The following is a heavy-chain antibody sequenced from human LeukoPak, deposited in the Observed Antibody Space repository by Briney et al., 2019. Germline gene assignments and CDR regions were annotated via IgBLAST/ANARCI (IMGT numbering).Heavy chain of an antibody. CDR2: TYYRSKWYN. J-gene: IGHJ4*02. V-gene: IGHV6-1*01. CDR1: GDSVSSDNVA. D-gene: IGHD3-16*01. CDR3: ARQMGALDY. Sequence: SQTLSLTCAIFGDSVSSDNVAWNWFRQSPSRGLEWLGRTYYRSKWYNDYAVFVKSRITIDSDTSKNHFSLQLSSVTSEDTAVYYCARQMGALDYRGQGTLVTVSS.